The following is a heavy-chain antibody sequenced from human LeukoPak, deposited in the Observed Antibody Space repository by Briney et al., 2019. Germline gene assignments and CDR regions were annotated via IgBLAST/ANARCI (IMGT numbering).Heavy chain of an antibody. CDR1: GYTFTGYY. J-gene: IGHJ4*02. CDR3: ARDSDYYDSSGYLY. V-gene: IGHV1-2*02. D-gene: IGHD3-22*01. Sequence: ASVKVSCKASGYTFTGYYMHWVRQAPGQGLEWMGWINPNSGGTNYAQKFQGGVTMTRDTSISTAYMELSRLRSDDTAVYYCARDSDYYDSSGYLYWGQGTLVTVSS. CDR2: INPNSGGT.